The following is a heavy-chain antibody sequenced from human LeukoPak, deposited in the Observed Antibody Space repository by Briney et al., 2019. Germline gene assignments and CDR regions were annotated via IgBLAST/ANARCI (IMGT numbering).Heavy chain of an antibody. Sequence: SETLSLTCTVSGGSISSYYWSWIRQPPGKGLEWIGYIYCSGSTNYNPSLKSRVTISVDTSKNQFSLKLSSVTAADTAVYYCARAEAARGTDYWGQGTLVTVSS. J-gene: IGHJ4*02. CDR1: GGSISSYY. CDR3: ARAEAARGTDY. CDR2: IYCSGST. V-gene: IGHV4-59*01. D-gene: IGHD6-6*01.